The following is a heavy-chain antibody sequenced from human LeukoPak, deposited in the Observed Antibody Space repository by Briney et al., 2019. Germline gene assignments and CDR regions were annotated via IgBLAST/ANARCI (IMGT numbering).Heavy chain of an antibody. Sequence: GGSLRLSCAASGFTFSSSAMSWVRQAPGKGLEWVAAISDTGRLSYCADSVNGRFTISRDNSKNTLYLQMNSLRAEDTAVYYCARATAMVPKHYFDYWGQGTLVTVSS. V-gene: IGHV3-23*01. CDR2: ISDTGRLS. CDR3: ARATAMVPKHYFDY. J-gene: IGHJ4*02. D-gene: IGHD5-18*01. CDR1: GFTFSSSA.